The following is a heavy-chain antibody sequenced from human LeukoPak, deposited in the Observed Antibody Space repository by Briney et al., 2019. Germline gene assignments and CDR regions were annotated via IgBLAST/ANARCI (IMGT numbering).Heavy chain of an antibody. CDR2: INPSGGST. CDR3: ARDPRGVVVAATPYYYYYYYMDV. Sequence: ASVKVSCKASGYTFTSYYMHWVRQAPGQGLEWMGIINPSGGSTSYAQKFQGRVTMTRDTSTSTVYMELGRLRSDDTAVYYCARDPRGVVVAATPYYYYYYYMDVWGKGTTVTVSS. CDR1: GYTFTSYY. J-gene: IGHJ6*03. V-gene: IGHV1-46*01. D-gene: IGHD2-15*01.